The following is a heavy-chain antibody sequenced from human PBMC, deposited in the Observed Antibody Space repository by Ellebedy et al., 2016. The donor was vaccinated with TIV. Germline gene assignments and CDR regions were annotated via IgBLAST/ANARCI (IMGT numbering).Heavy chain of an antibody. CDR3: ARGGHYYGSGTRSYYYGMDV. D-gene: IGHD3-10*01. J-gene: IGHJ6*02. V-gene: IGHV3-48*02. CDR2: ISSSSSTI. CDR1: GFTFSSYS. Sequence: GESLKISXAASGFTFSSYSMNWVRQAPGKGLEWVSYISSSSSTIYYADSVKGRFTISRDNAKNSLYLQMNSLRDEDTAVYYCARGGHYYGSGTRSYYYGMDVWGQGTTVTVSS.